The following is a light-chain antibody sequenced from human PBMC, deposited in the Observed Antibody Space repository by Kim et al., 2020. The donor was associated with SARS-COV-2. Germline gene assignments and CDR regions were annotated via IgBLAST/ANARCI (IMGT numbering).Light chain of an antibody. J-gene: IGKJ1*01. CDR2: GAS. CDR3: QQYTNWPPRT. CDR1: QSVSSN. Sequence: SPGESATLSCRASQSVSSNLAWYQQKPGQAPRLLIYGASTRATGIPVRFSGSGSGTLFTLTISNLQSEDFAVYFCQQYTNWPPRTFGQGTKVDIK. V-gene: IGKV3-15*01.